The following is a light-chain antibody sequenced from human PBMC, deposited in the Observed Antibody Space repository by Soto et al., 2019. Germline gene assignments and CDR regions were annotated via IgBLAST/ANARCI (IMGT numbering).Light chain of an antibody. CDR3: QQYNNGHRT. V-gene: IGKV3-15*01. CDR1: QSVNSH. CDR2: GAS. J-gene: IGKJ1*01. Sequence: EIVMTQSPATLSGSPGERATLSCRASQSVNSHLAWYHQKPGQAPRLLIYGASTRATGIPARFSGSGSGTDFTLTISSLQPEDFAVYYCQQYNNGHRTFGQGTKVEIK.